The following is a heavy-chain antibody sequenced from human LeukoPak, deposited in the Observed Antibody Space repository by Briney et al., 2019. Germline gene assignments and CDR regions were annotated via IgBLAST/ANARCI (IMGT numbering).Heavy chain of an antibody. CDR2: ISGSSSTV. V-gene: IGHV3-11*01. D-gene: IGHD4-11*01. Sequence: GGSLRLSCAASGFTFSDYYMTWVRQAPGKGLEWISYISGSSSTVYYIDSVRGRFTISRDNARNSLFLQMNRLRPEDTAVYYCATSSTGRAYYLDYWGLGALVTV. J-gene: IGHJ4*02. CDR1: GFTFSDYY. CDR3: ATSSTGRAYYLDY.